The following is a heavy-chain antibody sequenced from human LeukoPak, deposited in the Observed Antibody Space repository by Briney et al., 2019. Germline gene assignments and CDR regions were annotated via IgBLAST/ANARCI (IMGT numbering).Heavy chain of an antibody. V-gene: IGHV3-30*02. CDR2: IRHDGSKK. CDR3: AKSGDGYRFDY. J-gene: IGHJ4*02. CDR1: GFTFGSDG. D-gene: IGHD5-24*01. Sequence: PGGSLRLSCAASGFTFGSDGMHWVRQAPGKGLEWVAFIRHDGSKKYYADSVKGRFTTSRDNSKNTLDLQMNSLRPEDTAVYYCAKSGDGYRFDYWGQGTLVTVSS.